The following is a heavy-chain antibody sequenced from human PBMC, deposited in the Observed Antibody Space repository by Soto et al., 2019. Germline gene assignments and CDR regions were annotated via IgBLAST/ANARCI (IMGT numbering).Heavy chain of an antibody. CDR1: GGSFSGYY. CDR3: ARDSPERYYYGSGSYFYFDY. CDR2: INHSGST. V-gene: IGHV4-34*01. J-gene: IGHJ4*02. Sequence: SETLSLTCAVYGGSFSGYYWSWIRQPPGKGLEWIGEINHSGSTNYNPSLKSRVTISVDTSKNQFSLKLSSVTAADTAVYYCARDSPERYYYGSGSYFYFDYWGQGTLVTVSS. D-gene: IGHD3-10*01.